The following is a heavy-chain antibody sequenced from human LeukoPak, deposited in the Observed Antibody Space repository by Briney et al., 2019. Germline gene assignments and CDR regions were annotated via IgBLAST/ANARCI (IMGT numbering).Heavy chain of an antibody. CDR3: AKGYYDYVWGSYYFDY. CDR1: GFTFSSYA. CDR2: ISGSGGST. D-gene: IGHD3-16*01. J-gene: IGHJ4*02. V-gene: IGHV3-23*01. Sequence: GGSLRLSCAASGFTFSSYAMSWVRQAPGKGLEGVSAISGSGGSTYYADSVKGRFTISRDNSKNTLYLQMNSLRAEDTAVYYCAKGYYDYVWGSYYFDYWGQGTLVTVSS.